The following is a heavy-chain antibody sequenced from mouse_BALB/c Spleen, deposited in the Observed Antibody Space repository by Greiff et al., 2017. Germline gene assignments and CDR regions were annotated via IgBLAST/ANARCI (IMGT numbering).Heavy chain of an antibody. CDR2: IWAGGST. J-gene: IGHJ2*01. D-gene: IGHD6-1*01. CDR3: ARGGDYFDY. Sequence: VQGVESGPGLVAPSQSLSITCTVSGFSFTSYGVHWVRQPPGKGLEWLGVIWAGGSTNYNSALMSRMTISKDNSKSQVFLKMNSLQTDDTAMYYCARGGDYFDYWGQGTALTVSS. V-gene: IGHV2-9*02. CDR1: GFSFTSYG.